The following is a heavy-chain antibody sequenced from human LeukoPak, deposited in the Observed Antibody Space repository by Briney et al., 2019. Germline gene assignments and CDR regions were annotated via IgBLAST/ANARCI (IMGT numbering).Heavy chain of an antibody. CDR1: GFTFSRCW. J-gene: IGHJ6*04. V-gene: IGHV3-48*03. D-gene: IGHD3-10*02. Sequence: PGGSLRLSCAASGFTFSRCWMSWVRQAPGKGLEWVSYISSSGSTIYYADSVKGRFTISRDNAKNSLYLQMNSLRAEDTAVYYCAELGITMIGGVWGKGTTVTISS. CDR3: AELGITMIGGV. CDR2: ISSSGSTI.